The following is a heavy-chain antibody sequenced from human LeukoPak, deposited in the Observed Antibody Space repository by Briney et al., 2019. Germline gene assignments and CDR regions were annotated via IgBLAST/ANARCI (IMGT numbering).Heavy chain of an antibody. CDR3: ARVTWELGWFDP. Sequence: GESLKISCKGSGYSFTSYWIGWVRQAPGQGLEWMGWISAYNGNTNYAQKLQGRVTMTTDTSTSTAYMELRSLRSDDTAVYYCARVTWELGWFDPWGQGTLVTVSS. CDR2: ISAYNGNT. CDR1: GYSFTSYW. J-gene: IGHJ5*02. D-gene: IGHD1-26*01. V-gene: IGHV1-18*04.